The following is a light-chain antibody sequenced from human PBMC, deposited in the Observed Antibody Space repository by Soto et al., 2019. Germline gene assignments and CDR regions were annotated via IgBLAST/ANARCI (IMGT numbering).Light chain of an antibody. V-gene: IGLV2-11*01. CDR1: SSDVGGYNY. Sequence: QSALTQPRSVSGSPGQSVTISCTGTSSDVGGYNYVSWYQQHPGKAPKLVIYDVSKRPSGVPDRFSGSKSGNTASLTISGLQAEDEADYYCCAYAGTSLGAFGGGTKVTVL. CDR3: CAYAGTSLGA. J-gene: IGLJ3*02. CDR2: DVS.